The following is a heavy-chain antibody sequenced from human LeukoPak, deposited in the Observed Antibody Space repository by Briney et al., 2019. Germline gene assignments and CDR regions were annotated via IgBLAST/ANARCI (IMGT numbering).Heavy chain of an antibody. Sequence: GGSLRLSCAASGFIVSSNTMTWVRQSPGKGLEWVSIIFSGGSTYYTDSVKGRFTLSRDNSKNTLYLQMNSLRAEDTAIYYCARRHCSGGSCYLDYWGQGSLVTISS. J-gene: IGHJ4*02. D-gene: IGHD2-15*01. CDR3: ARRHCSGGSCYLDY. CDR1: GFIVSSNT. V-gene: IGHV3-53*01. CDR2: IFSGGST.